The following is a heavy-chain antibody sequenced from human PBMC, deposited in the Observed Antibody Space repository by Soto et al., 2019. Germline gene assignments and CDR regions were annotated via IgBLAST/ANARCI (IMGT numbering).Heavy chain of an antibody. Sequence: GESLKISCKGSGYSFTNNWISWVRQMPGKGLEWMGRIDPRDSYTNYSPSFQGHVTISVDKSDNTSYLQWNSLKASDSAMYFCARSYCLPNSCYNGYFGYWGRGTLVTVS. CDR2: IDPRDSYT. CDR1: GYSFTNNW. D-gene: IGHD2-2*02. V-gene: IGHV5-10-1*01. J-gene: IGHJ4*01. CDR3: ARSYCLPNSCYNGYFGY.